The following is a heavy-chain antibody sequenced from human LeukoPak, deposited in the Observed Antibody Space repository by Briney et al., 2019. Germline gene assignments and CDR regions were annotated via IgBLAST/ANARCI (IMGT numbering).Heavy chain of an antibody. V-gene: IGHV3-30*02. CDR2: VGNDGRDQ. J-gene: IGHJ4*02. CDR1: GFTFSGHG. D-gene: IGHD7-27*01. Sequence: GGSLRLSCAASGFTFSGHGMRWVRQTPGVGLEWVAIVGNDGRDQHYTDSVKGRFTISRDNSKNTLFLQLNSLRPEDTALYLCARDLMWGFDYWGQGTLVTVSS. CDR3: ARDLMWGFDY.